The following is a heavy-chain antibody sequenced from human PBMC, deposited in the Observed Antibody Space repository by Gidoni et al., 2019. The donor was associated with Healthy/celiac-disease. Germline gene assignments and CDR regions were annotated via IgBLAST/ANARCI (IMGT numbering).Heavy chain of an antibody. CDR1: GFTFSSYA. CDR3: ARDFGGSSGAFDL. D-gene: IGHD3-3*01. J-gene: IGHJ2*01. CDR2: ISYDGSNK. Sequence: QVQLVESGGGVVQPGRSLRLSCAASGFTFSSYAMHWVRQAPGKGLEWVAVISYDGSNKYYADSVKGRFTISRDNSKNTLYLQMNSLRAEDTAVYYCARDFGGSSGAFDLWGRGTLVTVSS. V-gene: IGHV3-30-3*01.